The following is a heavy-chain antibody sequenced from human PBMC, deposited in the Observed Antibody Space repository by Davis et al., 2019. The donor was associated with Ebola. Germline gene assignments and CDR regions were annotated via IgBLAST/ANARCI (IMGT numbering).Heavy chain of an antibody. CDR2: IKQDGSEK. CDR1: GFTFSSYW. Sequence: PGGSLRLSCAASGFTFSSYWMSWVRQAPGKGLEWVANIKQDGSEKYYVDSVKGRFTISRDNAKNSLYLQMNSLRAEDTAVYYCARRNTMVRGVIEYYYGMDVWGQGTTVTVSS. D-gene: IGHD3-10*01. V-gene: IGHV3-7*01. CDR3: ARRNTMVRGVIEYYYGMDV. J-gene: IGHJ6*02.